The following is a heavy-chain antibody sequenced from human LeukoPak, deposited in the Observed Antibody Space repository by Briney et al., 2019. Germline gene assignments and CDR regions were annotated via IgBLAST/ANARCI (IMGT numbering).Heavy chain of an antibody. J-gene: IGHJ5*02. CDR2: MSDYGTTT. D-gene: IGHD3-10*01. Sequence: GGPLRLSCAASGFTFNLYWIHWVRQAPGKGLEWLSRMSDYGTTTNYADSVKGRFTISRDNAKNTLYLQMNSLRVDDTAVYYCARDSRYYYGSGSYQLYWFDPWGQGTLVSVSA. V-gene: IGHV3-74*01. CDR1: GFTFNLYW. CDR3: ARDSRYYYGSGSYQLYWFDP.